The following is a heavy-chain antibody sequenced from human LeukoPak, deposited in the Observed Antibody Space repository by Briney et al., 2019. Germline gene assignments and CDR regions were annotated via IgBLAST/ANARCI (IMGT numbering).Heavy chain of an antibody. CDR1: GFSFSSYW. CDR3: ARDAYCSGGSCYVY. CDR2: TNQDGSEK. Sequence: GGSLRLSCAVSGFSFSSYWMSWVRQAPGKGLEWVANTNQDGSEKNYVDSVKGRFIISRDNAENSLDLQMNSLRAEDTAVYYCARDAYCSGGSCYVYWGQGTLVTVSS. D-gene: IGHD2-15*01. V-gene: IGHV3-7*01. J-gene: IGHJ4*02.